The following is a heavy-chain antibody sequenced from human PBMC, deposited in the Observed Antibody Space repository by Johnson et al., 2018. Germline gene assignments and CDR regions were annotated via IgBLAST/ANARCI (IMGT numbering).Heavy chain of an antibody. CDR3: ARDTGGGIQLEPDAFDI. Sequence: VQLVQSGGGLVQPGGSLRLSCAASGFTVSSNYMSWVRQAPGKGLEWVSVIYSGGSTYYADSVKGRFTISRDNSKNTLYLQMNSLRAEDTAVYYCARDTGGGIQLEPDAFDIWGQGTMVTVSS. CDR2: IYSGGST. D-gene: IGHD5-18*01. CDR1: GFTVSSNY. V-gene: IGHV3-66*01. J-gene: IGHJ3*02.